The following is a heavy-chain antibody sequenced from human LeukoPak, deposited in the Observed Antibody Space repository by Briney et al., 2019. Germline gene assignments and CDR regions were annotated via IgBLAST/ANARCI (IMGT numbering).Heavy chain of an antibody. J-gene: IGHJ4*02. V-gene: IGHV1-8*01. CDR2: MNPNSGNT. D-gene: IGHD3-10*01. CDR1: GYTFTSYD. CDR3: ARWVHGTGSRFDY. Sequence: ASVKVSCKASGYTFTSYDINWVRQATGQGLEWMGWMNPNSGNTGYAQKFQGRATMTRNTSISTAYMELSSLRSEDTAVYYCARWVHGTGSRFDYWGQGTLVTVSS.